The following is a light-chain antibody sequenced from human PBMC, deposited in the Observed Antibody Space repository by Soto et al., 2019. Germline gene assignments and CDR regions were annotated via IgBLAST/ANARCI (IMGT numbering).Light chain of an antibody. CDR2: GTY. Sequence: EIVLTQSPGTLSLSPGERATLSCRASQSVTGSYLAWYQQKPGQAPRLVIYGTYNRATGIPDRFSGSGSGTDFTLTISRLEPEDFAVYYCQQYHKWPFTFGQGTRLEIK. V-gene: IGKV3-20*01. J-gene: IGKJ5*01. CDR3: QQYHKWPFT. CDR1: QSVTGSY.